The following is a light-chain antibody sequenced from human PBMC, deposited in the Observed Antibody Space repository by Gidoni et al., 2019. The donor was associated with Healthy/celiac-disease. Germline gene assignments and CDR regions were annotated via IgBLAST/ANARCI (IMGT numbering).Light chain of an antibody. CDR2: KAS. J-gene: IGKJ2*01. V-gene: IGKV1-5*03. CDR3: QQYNNYPYT. CDR1: QSFSSW. Sequence: DIQMTQSPSTLSASVGDRVTITCRASQSFSSWLAWYQHKPGKAPKLLIYKASSLESGVPARFSGSGSGTEFTLTISSLQPDDFATYYCQQYNNYPYTFGQGTKLEIK.